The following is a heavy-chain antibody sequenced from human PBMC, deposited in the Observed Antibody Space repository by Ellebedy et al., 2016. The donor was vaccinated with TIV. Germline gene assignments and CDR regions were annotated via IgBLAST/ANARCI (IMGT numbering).Heavy chain of an antibody. CDR1: EFSSSSYG. Sequence: GESLKISCAASEFSSSSYGMSWVRQAAGKGLEWVSTITSINTHYADPVKGRFISSRDNSKNTLYLQMNSMRAEYTAVYYSAKSPSRKPGLVDSWGQGTLVTVSS. CDR3: AKSPSRKPGLVDS. J-gene: IGHJ4*02. D-gene: IGHD1-14*01. V-gene: IGHV3-23*01. CDR2: ITSINT.